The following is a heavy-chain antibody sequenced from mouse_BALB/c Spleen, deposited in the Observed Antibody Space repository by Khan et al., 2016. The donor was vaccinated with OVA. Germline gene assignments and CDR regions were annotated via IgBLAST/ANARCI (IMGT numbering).Heavy chain of an antibody. D-gene: IGHD2-1*01. CDR2: ISSGSSTI. CDR1: GFTFSSFG. Sequence: EVELVESGGGLVQPGGSRKLSCAASGFTFSSFGIHWVRQAPKKGLEWVAYISSGSSTIYYVDTVKGRFTISRDIPKNTLFLQMTSLRSEDTAMYYCARSGGNFHWYFDVWGAGTLVTVSS. J-gene: IGHJ1*01. V-gene: IGHV5-17*02. CDR3: ARSGGNFHWYFDV.